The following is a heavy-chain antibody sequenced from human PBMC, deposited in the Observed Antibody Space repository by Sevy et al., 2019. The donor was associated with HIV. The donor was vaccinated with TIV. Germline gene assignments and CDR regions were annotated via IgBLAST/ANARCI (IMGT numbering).Heavy chain of an antibody. J-gene: IGHJ3*02. Sequence: SETLSLTCAVSGGSISSGGYSWSWIRQPPGKGLEWIGYIYHSGSTYYNPSLKSRVTISVDRSKNQFSLKLSSVTAADTAVYYCARAERFLEKRGAFGIWGQGTMVTVSS. D-gene: IGHD3-3*01. V-gene: IGHV4-30-2*01. CDR3: ARAERFLEKRGAFGI. CDR2: IYHSGST. CDR1: GGSISSGGYS.